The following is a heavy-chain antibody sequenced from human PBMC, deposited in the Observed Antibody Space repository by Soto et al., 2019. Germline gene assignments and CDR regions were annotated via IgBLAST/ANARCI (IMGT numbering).Heavy chain of an antibody. V-gene: IGHV4-30-2*01. CDR1: GGSISSGGYS. CDR3: ARALGESSGWCDY. J-gene: IGHJ4*02. CDR2: IYHSGST. Sequence: SETLSLTCAVSGGSISSGGYSLRWIRPPPGKGLEWIGYIYHSGSTYYNPSLKSRVTISVDRSKNQFSLKLSSVTAADTAVYYCARALGESSGWCDYWGQGTLVTVSS. D-gene: IGHD6-19*01.